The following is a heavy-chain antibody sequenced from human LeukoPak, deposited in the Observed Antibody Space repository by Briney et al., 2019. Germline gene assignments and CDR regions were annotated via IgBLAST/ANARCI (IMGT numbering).Heavy chain of an antibody. CDR2: ISYDGSNK. CDR3: AREQAVAGTRIFDY. CDR1: EFTFSSYG. V-gene: IGHV3-30*03. D-gene: IGHD6-19*01. J-gene: IGHJ4*02. Sequence: PGRSLRLSCAASEFTFSSYGMHWVRQAPGKGLEWVAVISYDGSNKYYADSVKGRFTISRDNSKNTLYMQMNSLRAEDTAVYHCAREQAVAGTRIFDYWGQGTLVTVSS.